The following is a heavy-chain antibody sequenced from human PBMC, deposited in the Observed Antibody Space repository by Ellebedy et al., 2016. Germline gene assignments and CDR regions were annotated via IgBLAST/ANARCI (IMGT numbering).Heavy chain of an antibody. V-gene: IGHV3-7*01. Sequence: GGSLRLSXAASGFNFNYYWMAWVRQAPGKGLEWVANIKPDGSERYSVDSVKGRFTISRDNAKDSLYLQMNSLRAEDTAVYYCAGSSGWQANDYLDYWGQGALVTVSS. J-gene: IGHJ4*02. D-gene: IGHD3-22*01. CDR3: AGSSGWQANDYLDY. CDR2: IKPDGSER. CDR1: GFNFNYYW.